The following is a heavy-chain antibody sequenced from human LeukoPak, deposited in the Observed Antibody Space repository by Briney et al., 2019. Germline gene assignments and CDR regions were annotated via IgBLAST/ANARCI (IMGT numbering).Heavy chain of an antibody. CDR3: AREVVGATGGFDY. V-gene: IGHV1-18*01. CDR1: VYTFTTYG. D-gene: IGHD1-26*01. Sequence: ASVTVSSTASVYTFTTYGISWVRQAPGQGLAWLGWISAYNGNTNYAQKLQGRVTMTSDASTSTAYMELRSLRSDDTAGYYCAREVVGATGGFDYWGEGTLVTVSS. CDR2: ISAYNGNT. J-gene: IGHJ4*02.